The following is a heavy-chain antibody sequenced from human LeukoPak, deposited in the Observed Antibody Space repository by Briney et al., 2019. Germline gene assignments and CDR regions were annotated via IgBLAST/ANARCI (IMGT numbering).Heavy chain of an antibody. V-gene: IGHV3-7*03. CDR1: GFSISNYW. Sequence: PGGSLRLSCVGSGFSISNYWMSWVRQTPGKGLEWVASIKLSINMDSVSEKHYVDAVKGRFTISRDNSKNTLYLQMNSLRAEDTAVYYCAKSRLWFGELFPADYWGQGTLVTVSS. CDR2: IKLSINMDSVSEK. D-gene: IGHD3-10*01. CDR3: AKSRLWFGELFPADY. J-gene: IGHJ4*02.